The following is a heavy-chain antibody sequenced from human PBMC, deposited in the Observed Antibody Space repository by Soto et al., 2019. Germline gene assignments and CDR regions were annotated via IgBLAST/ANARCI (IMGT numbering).Heavy chain of an antibody. J-gene: IGHJ3*02. V-gene: IGHV1-8*01. Sequence: ASVKVSCKASGYTFTSYYINWVRQATGQGLEWMGWMNPNSGNTGYAQKFQGRVTMTRNTSISTAYMELSSLRSEDTAVYYCARVGRAPGAFDIWGQGTMVTVSS. CDR2: MNPNSGNT. CDR3: ARVGRAPGAFDI. CDR1: GYTFTSYY.